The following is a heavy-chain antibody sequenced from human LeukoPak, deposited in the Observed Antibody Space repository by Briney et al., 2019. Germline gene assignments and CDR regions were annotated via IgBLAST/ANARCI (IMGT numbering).Heavy chain of an antibody. CDR2: INPNSGGT. Sequence: GASVKVSCKASGYTFTGYYMHWVRQAPGQGLEWRGWINPNSGGTNYTQKFQRRVTMTRDTSISTAYMELSRLRSDDTAVYYCARDTVGASVFDYWGQGTLVTVSS. V-gene: IGHV1-2*02. CDR1: GYTFTGYY. J-gene: IGHJ4*02. D-gene: IGHD1-26*01. CDR3: ARDTVGASVFDY.